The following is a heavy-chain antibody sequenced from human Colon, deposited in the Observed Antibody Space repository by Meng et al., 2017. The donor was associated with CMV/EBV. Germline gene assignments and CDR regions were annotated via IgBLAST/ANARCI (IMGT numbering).Heavy chain of an antibody. CDR2: INHSGST. J-gene: IGHJ4*02. CDR3: ARGRRAAAPRTYFDY. Sequence: SETLSLTCAVYGGSFSGYYWSWIRQPPGKGLEWIGEINHSGSTNYNPSLKRRVTISVDTSKNQFSLKLSSVTAADTAVYYCARGRRAAAPRTYFDYWGQGTLVTVSS. D-gene: IGHD6-13*01. CDR1: GGSFSGYY. V-gene: IGHV4-34*01.